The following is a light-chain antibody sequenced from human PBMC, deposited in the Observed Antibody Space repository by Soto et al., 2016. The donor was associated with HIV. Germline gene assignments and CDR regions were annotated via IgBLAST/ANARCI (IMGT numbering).Light chain of an antibody. Sequence: SHGLTQPPSVSVSPGQTVSITCSGDKLGDKYACWYQQKSGQSPVLVIYQDNKRPSGIPERFSGSNSGNTATLTISGTLVLDEADYYCQAWDRSIVVFGGGTRLTVL. CDR1: KLGDKY. CDR3: QAWDRSIVV. V-gene: IGLV3-1*01. J-gene: IGLJ2*01. CDR2: QDN.